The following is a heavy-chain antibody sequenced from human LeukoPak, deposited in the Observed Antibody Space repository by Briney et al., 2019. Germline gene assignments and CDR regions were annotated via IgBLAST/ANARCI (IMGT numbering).Heavy chain of an antibody. J-gene: IGHJ2*01. V-gene: IGHV4-61*05. CDR1: GGSIGSSSYY. CDR3: ARAALHCSGASCSTNWYFDL. CDR2: IYASGYT. Sequence: PSETLSLTCTVSGGSIGSSSYYWGWIRQPPGKGLEWIGRIYASGYTNYSPSLKSRVTMSVDTSKNQFSLKLSSVTAADTAVYYCARAALHCSGASCSTNWYFDLWGRGTLLTVSS. D-gene: IGHD2-2*02.